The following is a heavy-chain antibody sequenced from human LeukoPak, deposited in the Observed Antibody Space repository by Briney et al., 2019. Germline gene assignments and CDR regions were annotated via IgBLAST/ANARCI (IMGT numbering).Heavy chain of an antibody. CDR1: GFTFSSYS. V-gene: IGHV3-72*01. CDR3: ARGASSSRPSYYHALDV. CDR2: IRDKADSYTT. Sequence: GGSLRLSCAASGFTFSSYSMNWVRQAPGKGLEWVGRIRDKADSYTTEYAASVKGRYSVSRDDAKSSLYLQINSLNTEDTAVYYCARGASSSRPSYYHALDVWGQGTTVTISS. D-gene: IGHD2-2*01. J-gene: IGHJ6*02.